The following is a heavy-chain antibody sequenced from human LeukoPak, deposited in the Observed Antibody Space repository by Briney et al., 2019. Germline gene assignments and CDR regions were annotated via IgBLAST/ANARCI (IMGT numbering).Heavy chain of an antibody. V-gene: IGHV1-2*02. CDR3: ARDLAPGDTAMAHYYYYGMDV. CDR2: INPNSGGT. D-gene: IGHD5-18*01. J-gene: IGHJ6*02. Sequence: GASVKVSCKASGYTFTGYYMHWVRQAPGQGLERMGWINPNSGGTNYAQKFQGRVTMTRDTSISTAYMELSRLRSDDTAVYYCARDLAPGDTAMAHYYYYGMDVWGQGTTVTVSS. CDR1: GYTFTGYY.